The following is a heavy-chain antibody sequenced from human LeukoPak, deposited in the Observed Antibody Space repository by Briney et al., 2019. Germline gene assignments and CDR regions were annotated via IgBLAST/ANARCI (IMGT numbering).Heavy chain of an antibody. CDR3: AKDGGEYYDILTGYYPRLYYMDV. J-gene: IGHJ6*03. CDR1: GFTFSSYA. CDR2: ISGSGGRT. D-gene: IGHD3-9*01. Sequence: PGGSLRLSCAASGFTFSSYAMSWVRQAPGKGLEWVSSISGSGGRTHYADSVRGRFTISRDNSKNTLYLQMNSLRAEDTAVYYCAKDGGEYYDILTGYYPRLYYMDVWGKGTTVTISS. V-gene: IGHV3-23*01.